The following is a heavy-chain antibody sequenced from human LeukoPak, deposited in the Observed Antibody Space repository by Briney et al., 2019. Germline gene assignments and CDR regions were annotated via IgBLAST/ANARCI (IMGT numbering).Heavy chain of an antibody. CDR2: ISSGSDFI. V-gene: IGHV3-21*01. J-gene: IGHJ4*02. CDR3: ARIGAGSSRDY. CDR1: GFXFSSYS. Sequence: GGSLRLSCAASGFXFSSYSINWVRQAPGKGLEWVSTISSGSDFIYYADSVRGRFTISRDNAKNSLYLLMNSLRADDTAVYYCARIGAGSSRDYWGQGTLVTVSS. D-gene: IGHD6-25*01.